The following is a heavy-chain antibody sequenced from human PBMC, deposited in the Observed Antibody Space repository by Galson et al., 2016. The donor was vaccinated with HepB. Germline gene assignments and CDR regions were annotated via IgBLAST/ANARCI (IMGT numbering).Heavy chain of an antibody. Sequence: QSGAEVKKPGESLKISCTGSGYRFTNYWIAWVRQMPGKGLEWMGIFYPGDSGTAYSPSFQGQVTISADKSISTAYLQWSSLKASGTAMYYCARLGDLLTGSVGWVDPWGQGTLVTVSS. CDR3: ARLGDLLTGSVGWVDP. V-gene: IGHV5-51*01. D-gene: IGHD3-9*01. CDR1: GYRFTNYW. J-gene: IGHJ5*02. CDR2: FYPGDSGT.